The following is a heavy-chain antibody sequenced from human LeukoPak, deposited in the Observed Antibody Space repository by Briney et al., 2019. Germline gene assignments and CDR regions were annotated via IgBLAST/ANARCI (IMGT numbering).Heavy chain of an antibody. V-gene: IGHV3-30*02. J-gene: IGHJ6*03. CDR3: AREGSDWNYYYYLDV. Sequence: GSLRLSCAASGFTFSSYGMHWIRQAPGKGLEWVAFIRYDGSNKYYADSVKGRFTISRDNSKNTLYLQMNSLRAEDTAVYYCAREGSDWNYYYYLDVWGKGTTATISS. D-gene: IGHD6-19*01. CDR1: GFTFSSYG. CDR2: IRYDGSNK.